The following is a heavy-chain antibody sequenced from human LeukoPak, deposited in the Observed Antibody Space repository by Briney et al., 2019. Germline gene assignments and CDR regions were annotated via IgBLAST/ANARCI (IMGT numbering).Heavy chain of an antibody. CDR2: INPNSGGT. V-gene: IGHV1-2*02. Sequence: ASVKVSCKASGYTFTGYYMHWVRQAPGHGLEWMGWINPNSGGTNYAQKFQGRVTMTRDTSISTAYMELSRLRSDDTAVYYCAILGYCSGGSCYSGYWGQGTLVTVSS. D-gene: IGHD2-15*01. CDR3: AILGYCSGGSCYSGY. J-gene: IGHJ4*02. CDR1: GYTFTGYY.